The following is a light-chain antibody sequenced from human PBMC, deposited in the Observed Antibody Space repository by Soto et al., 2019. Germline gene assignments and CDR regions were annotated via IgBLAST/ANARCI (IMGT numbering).Light chain of an antibody. V-gene: IGKV3-20*01. Sequence: EIVLTQSPGTLSLSPGERATLSCRASQSVSSSYLAWYQQKPGQAPRLLIYGASSRATGIPARFSGSGSGTDFTLTISSLEPEDFAVYYCQQYGSSLTWTFGQGTKVDIK. J-gene: IGKJ1*01. CDR2: GAS. CDR1: QSVSSSY. CDR3: QQYGSSLTWT.